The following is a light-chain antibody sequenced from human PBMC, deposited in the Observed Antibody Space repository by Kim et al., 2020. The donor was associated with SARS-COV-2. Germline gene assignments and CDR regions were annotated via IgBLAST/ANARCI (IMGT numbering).Light chain of an antibody. Sequence: SASVGDRVTITCQASQDIRHYLHWYQQRPGKAPNLLIYDASNLETGVPSRFSGSGSGTDFTFTISSLQPEDVGTYYCQQNDNLPYTFGPGTKLEI. CDR1: QDIRHY. V-gene: IGKV1-33*01. CDR3: QQNDNLPYT. J-gene: IGKJ2*01. CDR2: DAS.